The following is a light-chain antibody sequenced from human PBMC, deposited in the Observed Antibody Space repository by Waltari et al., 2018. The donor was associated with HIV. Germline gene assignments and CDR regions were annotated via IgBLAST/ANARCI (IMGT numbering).Light chain of an antibody. CDR1: ALPKQY. Sequence: LTQPPSVSVSPGQTARITCSGDALPKQYAYWYQQKPGQAPVLVIYKDTERPSGIPERFSGSSSGTTVTLTISGVQAEDDADYYCLSADTSVTWVFGGGTKLTVL. CDR2: KDT. V-gene: IGLV3-25*03. J-gene: IGLJ3*02. CDR3: LSADTSVTWV.